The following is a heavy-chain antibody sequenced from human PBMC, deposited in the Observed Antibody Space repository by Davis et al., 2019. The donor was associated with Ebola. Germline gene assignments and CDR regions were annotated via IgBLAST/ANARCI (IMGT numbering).Heavy chain of an antibody. CDR3: TRFGYYDSSGYTPLDV. CDR2: SGRTDRT. V-gene: IGHV3-23*01. J-gene: IGHJ6*02. D-gene: IGHD3-22*01. Sequence: GGSLRLSCAASGFTFRDYGISWVRQAPGKGLEWVSASGRTDRTYYTDSVKGRFIISRDKSKNTAYLQMNSLKTEETAVYYCTRFGYYDSSGYTPLDVWGQGTTVTVSS. CDR1: GFTFRDYG.